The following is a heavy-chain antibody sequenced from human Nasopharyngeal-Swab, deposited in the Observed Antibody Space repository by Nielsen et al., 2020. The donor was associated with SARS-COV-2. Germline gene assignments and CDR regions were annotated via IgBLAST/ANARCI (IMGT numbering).Heavy chain of an antibody. J-gene: IGHJ4*02. Sequence: VRQAPGKGLEWVAVISYDGSSKYYADSVKGRFTISRDNSKNTLYLQMNSLRAEDTAVYYCAKDPGIAAAGAFWYFDYWGQGTLVTVSS. CDR2: ISYDGSSK. D-gene: IGHD6-13*01. V-gene: IGHV3-30*18. CDR3: AKDPGIAAAGAFWYFDY.